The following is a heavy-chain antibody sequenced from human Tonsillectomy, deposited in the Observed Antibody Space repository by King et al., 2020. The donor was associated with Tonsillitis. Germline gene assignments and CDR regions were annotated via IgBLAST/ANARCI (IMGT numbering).Heavy chain of an antibody. J-gene: IGHJ4*02. CDR2: VSSDGSNK. V-gene: IGHV3-30*18. CDR3: AKDTYRDSSWYYFDS. D-gene: IGHD6-13*01. Sequence: QLVQSGGGVVQPGRSLTLSCAASGFTFNAYGLHWVRQAPGKGLEWVAVVSSDGSNKYYVESVKGRFTISRDNSENTLYLQMNSLRPEDPAVYYCAKDTYRDSSWYYFDSWGQGTLVTVSS. CDR1: GFTFNAYG.